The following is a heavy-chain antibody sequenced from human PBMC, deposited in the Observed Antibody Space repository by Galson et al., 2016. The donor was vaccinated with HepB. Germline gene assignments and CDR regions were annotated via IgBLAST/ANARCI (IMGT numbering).Heavy chain of an antibody. CDR3: ARSYQPLLPFDY. Sequence: SLRLSCAASEFTFTSFAMHWVRQAPGKGLEWVAVISYDGSIKDYADSVKGRFTISRDNSKDTVYLQLDSLRAEDTAVYYCARSYQPLLPFDYWGQGTPVTVSS. D-gene: IGHD2-2*01. V-gene: IGHV3-30*04. CDR1: EFTFTSFA. CDR2: ISYDGSIK. J-gene: IGHJ4*02.